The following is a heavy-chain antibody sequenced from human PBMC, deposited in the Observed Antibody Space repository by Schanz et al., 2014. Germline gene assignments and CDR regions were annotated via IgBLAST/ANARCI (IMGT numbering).Heavy chain of an antibody. D-gene: IGHD6-13*01. V-gene: IGHV3-23*01. CDR1: GFTFSSYA. Sequence: EGQLLESGGGLIQPGGSLRLSCAASGFTFSSYAMSWVRQAPGKGLEWVSTISASGGSTYYADSVKGRFTISRDNSKNTLYLQMNSLRAEDTAVYYCAREQTMAAAGLVDYWGHGTLVTVSS. J-gene: IGHJ4*01. CDR3: AREQTMAAAGLVDY. CDR2: ISASGGST.